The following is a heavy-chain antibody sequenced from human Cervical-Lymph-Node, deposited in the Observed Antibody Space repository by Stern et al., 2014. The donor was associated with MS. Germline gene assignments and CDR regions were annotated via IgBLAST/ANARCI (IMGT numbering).Heavy chain of an antibody. CDR1: GFTFSDHY. CDR3: ARESYGDY. J-gene: IGHJ4*02. CDR2: SKNKAKTDTT. Sequence: EVHLVESGGGLVQPGGSLRLSCAVSGFTFSDHYIDWVRQAPGKGLEWVGRSKNKAKTDTTAYAASVKGRFTISRDDSTNSLYLQMNSLKTEDTAVYYCARESYGDYWGQGTLVIVSS. V-gene: IGHV3-72*01. D-gene: IGHD2-8*01.